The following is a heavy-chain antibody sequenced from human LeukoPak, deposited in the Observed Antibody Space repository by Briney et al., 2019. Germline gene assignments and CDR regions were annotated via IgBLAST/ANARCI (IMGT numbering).Heavy chain of an antibody. CDR2: IYPGDSDT. CDR1: GYSFTSYW. J-gene: IGHJ5*02. CDR3: ASSYSSSSGYPNWFDP. Sequence: GESLKISCKGSGYSFTSYWIGWVRQMPGKGLEWMGIIYPGDSDTRYSPSFQGQVTISADKSISTAYLQWSSLKASDTAMYYCASSYSSSSGYPNWFDPWGPGTLVTVSS. D-gene: IGHD6-6*01. V-gene: IGHV5-51*01.